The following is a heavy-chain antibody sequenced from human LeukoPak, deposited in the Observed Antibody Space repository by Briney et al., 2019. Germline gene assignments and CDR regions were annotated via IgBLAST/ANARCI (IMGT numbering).Heavy chain of an antibody. CDR2: ISGSGGST. V-gene: IGHV3-23*01. D-gene: IGHD3-22*01. CDR1: GFTFSSYA. Sequence: GGSLRLSCAASGFTFSSYAMSWVRQAPGKGLEWVSAISGSGGSTYYADSVKGRFTISRDNSKNTLYLQMSSLRAEDTAVYYCAKSSTMIVVVPDAFDIWGQGTMVTVSS. J-gene: IGHJ3*02. CDR3: AKSSTMIVVVPDAFDI.